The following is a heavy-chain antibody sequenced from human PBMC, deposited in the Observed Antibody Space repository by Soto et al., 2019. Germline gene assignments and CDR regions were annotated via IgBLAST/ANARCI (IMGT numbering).Heavy chain of an antibody. CDR3: ARDSYPQLLSRYNWLDT. J-gene: IGHJ5*02. CDR2: IWYDGSNK. Sequence: QVQLVESGGGVVQPGRSLRLSCAASGFIFSNYGMHWVRQALGKGLEWVAVIWYDGSNKYYADSVKGRFTISRDNSKNTLYLQMNSLRADDTAVYYCARDSYPQLLSRYNWLDTWGQGTLVTVSS. D-gene: IGHD1-26*01. V-gene: IGHV3-33*01. CDR1: GFIFSNYG.